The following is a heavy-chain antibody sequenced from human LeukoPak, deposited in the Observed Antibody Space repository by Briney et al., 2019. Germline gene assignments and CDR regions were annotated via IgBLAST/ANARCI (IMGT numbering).Heavy chain of an antibody. J-gene: IGHJ4*02. V-gene: IGHV3-13*01. CDR2: IDSTGAT. CDR1: GFTFSNYD. Sequence: GGPLRLSCAASGFTFSNYDMHWVRQATGKGLEWVSAIDSTGATYYAGSVKGRFTISRENAKNSFYLQMNSLRAGDTAVYYCARAYPNDYGDNLEDWGQGTLVTVSS. D-gene: IGHD4-17*01. CDR3: ARAYPNDYGDNLED.